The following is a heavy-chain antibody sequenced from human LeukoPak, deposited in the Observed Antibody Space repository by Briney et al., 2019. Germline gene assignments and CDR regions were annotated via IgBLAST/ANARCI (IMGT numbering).Heavy chain of an antibody. CDR1: GFTFNSYA. Sequence: GGSLRLSCAASGFTFNSYALHWVRQAPGKGLEWVAVISYDGSNKYYADSMKGRFTISRDNSKNTLYLQMNSLRAEDTAVYYCATISSDWYGGYWGQGTLVTVSS. CDR2: ISYDGSNK. CDR3: ATISSDWYGGY. J-gene: IGHJ4*02. V-gene: IGHV3-30-3*01. D-gene: IGHD6-19*01.